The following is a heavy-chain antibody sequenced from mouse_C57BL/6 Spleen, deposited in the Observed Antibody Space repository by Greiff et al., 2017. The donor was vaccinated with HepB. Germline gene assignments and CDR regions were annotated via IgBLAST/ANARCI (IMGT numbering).Heavy chain of an antibody. V-gene: IGHV14-3*01. CDR3: ARSEFHYDDSSYFAY. Sequence: EVKLEESVAELVRPGGSVKLSCTASGFNIKNTYMHWVKQRPEQGLEWIGRIDTANGNTKYAPKFKGTATITADTSSNTAYLQLSSLTSEDTAIYYCARSEFHYDDSSYFAYGGQGTLVTVSA. J-gene: IGHJ3*01. CDR1: GFNIKNTY. CDR2: IDTANGNT. D-gene: IGHD1-1*01.